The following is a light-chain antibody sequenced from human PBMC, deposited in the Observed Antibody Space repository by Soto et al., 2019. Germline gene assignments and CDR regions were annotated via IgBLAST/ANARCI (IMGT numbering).Light chain of an antibody. CDR1: SSNIGAGYD. V-gene: IGLV1-40*01. J-gene: IGLJ3*02. Sequence: QSVLTQPPSVSGAPGQRVTISCTGSSSNIGAGYDVHWYQQLPGTAPKLLIYGNNNRPSGVPDRFSGSKSGTSASLAITGLQAEDEGDYYCQSYDNSLSACVFGGGTKLTVL. CDR3: QSYDNSLSACV. CDR2: GNN.